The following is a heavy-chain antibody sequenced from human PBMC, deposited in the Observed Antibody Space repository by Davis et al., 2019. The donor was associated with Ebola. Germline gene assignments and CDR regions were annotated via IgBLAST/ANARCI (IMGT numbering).Heavy chain of an antibody. CDR3: ARRNSGWYFDL. Sequence: MPSETLSLTCTVSGGSINTYCWSWIRQPPGKGLECIGYIYYSGTTYYNPSLKSRLTISVDTSKNQFSLKLSSVTAADTAVYYCARRNSGWYFDLWGRGTLVTVSS. D-gene: IGHD6-19*01. J-gene: IGHJ2*01. CDR2: IYYSGTT. V-gene: IGHV4-59*08. CDR1: GGSINTYC.